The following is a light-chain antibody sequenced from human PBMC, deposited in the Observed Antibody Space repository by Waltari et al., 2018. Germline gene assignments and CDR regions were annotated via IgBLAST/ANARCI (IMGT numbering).Light chain of an antibody. J-gene: IGLJ2*01. CDR1: SSDVGGYNS. CDR3: SSYGGNNNVL. Sequence: QSALTQPPSASGSPGQSVTISCTGTSSDVGGYNSVSWYQQHPGKAPKLIIYEVTQRPSGVPDRFSGSKSGNTASLTVSGLQADDEADYYCSSYGGNNNVLFGGGTELTVL. CDR2: EVT. V-gene: IGLV2-8*01.